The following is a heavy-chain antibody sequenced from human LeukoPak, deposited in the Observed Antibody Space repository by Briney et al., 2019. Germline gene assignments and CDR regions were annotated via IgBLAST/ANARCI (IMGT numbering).Heavy chain of an antibody. Sequence: ASVKVSCKASGYTFTSYGISWVRQAPGQGLEWMGWISAYNGNTNYAQKLQGRVTMTTDTSTSTAYMELRSLRSDDTAVYYCARDQYYYDSSGSQTDYWGQGTLVTVSS. V-gene: IGHV1-18*01. CDR2: ISAYNGNT. CDR3: ARDQYYYDSSGSQTDY. J-gene: IGHJ4*02. D-gene: IGHD3-22*01. CDR1: GYTFTSYG.